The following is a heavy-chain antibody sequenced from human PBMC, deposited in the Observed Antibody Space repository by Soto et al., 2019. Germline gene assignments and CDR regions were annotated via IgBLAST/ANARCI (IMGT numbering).Heavy chain of an antibody. CDR2: IHPRGVDT. V-gene: IGHV1-46*01. CDR3: ARDLGITGTTPYYYGMDV. Sequence: ASVKVSCKAIGYSFTSHYMHWVRQAPGQGLEWMGRIHPRGVDTNYAQKFKGRLTMTSDTSTSTAYMELSRLRSDDTAVYYCARDLGITGTTPYYYGMDVWGQGTTVTVSS. D-gene: IGHD1-20*01. J-gene: IGHJ6*02. CDR1: GYSFTSHY.